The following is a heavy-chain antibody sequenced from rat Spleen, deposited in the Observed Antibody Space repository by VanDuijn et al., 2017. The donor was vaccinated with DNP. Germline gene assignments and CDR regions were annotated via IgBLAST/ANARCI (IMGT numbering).Heavy chain of an antibody. V-gene: IGHV5-31*01. CDR1: GFTFNNYW. J-gene: IGHJ3*01. CDR3: VRDSRDYGSYADYFDY. Sequence: EVKLVESGGGLVQPGRSLKLSCVASGFTFNNYWMTWIRQVPGKGLEWVASITSSGGSTYYPDSVKGRFTISRDNATNTLYLQMNSLRSEDTASYYCVRDSRDYGSYADYFDYWGQGTLVTVSS. D-gene: IGHD1-8*01. CDR2: ITSSGGST.